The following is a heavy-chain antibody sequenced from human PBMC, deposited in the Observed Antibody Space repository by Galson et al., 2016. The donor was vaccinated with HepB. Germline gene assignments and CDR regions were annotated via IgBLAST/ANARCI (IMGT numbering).Heavy chain of an antibody. CDR1: GFTFSTYW. Sequence: SLRLSCAASGFTFSTYWMTWVRQAPGKGLEWVANIKQDGGGKYYVDSVKGRFTIYRDNAEKSLYLQMNSLRAEDTAVYYCAKMSESLTYYYGMDVWGQGTTVTVSS. V-gene: IGHV3-7*01. J-gene: IGHJ6*02. D-gene: IGHD1-26*01. CDR3: AKMSESLTYYYGMDV. CDR2: IKQDGGGK.